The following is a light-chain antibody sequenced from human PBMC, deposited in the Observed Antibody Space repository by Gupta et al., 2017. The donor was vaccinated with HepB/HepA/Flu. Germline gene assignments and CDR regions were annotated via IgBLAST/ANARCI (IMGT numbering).Light chain of an antibody. CDR1: SSDVGGYNY. V-gene: IGLV2-14*03. CDR2: DVT. CDR3: SSYTSSSTVV. J-gene: IGLJ2*01. Sequence: QSALTQPASVSGSPGQSITISCTGTSSDVGGYNYVSWYQQHPGKAPKVRIYDVTSRPSGVSTRFSGSKSGNNASLTISGLQAEDEADDYCSSYTSSSTVVFGGGTKLTVL.